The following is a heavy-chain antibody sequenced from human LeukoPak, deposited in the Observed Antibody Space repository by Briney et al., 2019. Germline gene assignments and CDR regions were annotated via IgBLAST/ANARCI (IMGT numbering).Heavy chain of an antibody. CDR3: ATTLNIATPGHL. Sequence: PGGSLRLSCAASGFTFSSYAMHWVRQAPGKGLEWVAVISYDGSNKYYADSVKGRFTISRDNAKNSVYLQMNSLRAEDTAVYYCATTLNIATPGHLWGQGTLVTVSS. J-gene: IGHJ1*01. V-gene: IGHV3-30-3*01. D-gene: IGHD6-13*01. CDR1: GFTFSSYA. CDR2: ISYDGSNK.